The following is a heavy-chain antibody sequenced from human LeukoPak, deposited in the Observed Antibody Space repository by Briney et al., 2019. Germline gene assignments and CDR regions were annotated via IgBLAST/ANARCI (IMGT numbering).Heavy chain of an antibody. D-gene: IGHD5-18*01. J-gene: IGHJ4*02. CDR2: LTGSGSNT. CDR1: GFTFSSYA. CDR3: AKEVYSYGDLDY. V-gene: IGHV3-23*01. Sequence: PGGSLRLSCVASGFTFSSYAISWVRQAPGKGLEWVSALTGSGSNTYYADSVKGRFTISRDNSKNTLYLHLNSLRAEDTAVYYCAKEVYSYGDLDYWGQGTLVTVSS.